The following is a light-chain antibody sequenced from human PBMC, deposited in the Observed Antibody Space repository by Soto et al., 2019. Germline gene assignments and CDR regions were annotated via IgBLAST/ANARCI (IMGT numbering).Light chain of an antibody. CDR2: AAS. V-gene: IGKV1-17*01. J-gene: IGKJ1*01. CDR3: LQHPCPPWS. Sequence: DIQMTQSTSSLSASVGDRVTITCRASQGIGNDLGWYQQKPGTAPKRLIYAASSLQSGVPSRFSGSGSGTEFTLTICCLQPEDFATYYCLQHPCPPWSFAQGTKVDIK. CDR1: QGIGND.